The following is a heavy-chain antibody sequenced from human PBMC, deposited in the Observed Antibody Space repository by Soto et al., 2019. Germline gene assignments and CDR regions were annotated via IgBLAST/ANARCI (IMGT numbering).Heavy chain of an antibody. Sequence: GALRLSCAASGFTFSSYAMSWVRQAPGKGLEWVSAISGSAGSTCYADSVKGRFTISRDNSKNTLYLQMNSLRAEDTAVFYCTKDLWPYLPAGGEFDSWGQGTLVTVSS. D-gene: IGHD3-16*01. CDR3: TKDLWPYLPAGGEFDS. V-gene: IGHV3-23*01. CDR2: ISGSAGST. CDR1: GFTFSSYA. J-gene: IGHJ4*02.